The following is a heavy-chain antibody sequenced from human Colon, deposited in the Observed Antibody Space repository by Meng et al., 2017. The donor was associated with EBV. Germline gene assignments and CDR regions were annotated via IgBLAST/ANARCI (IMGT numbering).Heavy chain of an antibody. Sequence: LQLQGSGPGLVRPSETLSLTCSVSGDSISGSGDYWGWVRQPPGKGLEWIGNIYYTGSTYYNPSLKSRVTISVDTSKNQFSLKVTSMTAADTAVYYCARDGPLLWGPGTLVTVSS. J-gene: IGHJ4*02. CDR1: GDSISGSGDY. CDR2: IYYTGST. V-gene: IGHV4-39*07. CDR3: ARDGPLL.